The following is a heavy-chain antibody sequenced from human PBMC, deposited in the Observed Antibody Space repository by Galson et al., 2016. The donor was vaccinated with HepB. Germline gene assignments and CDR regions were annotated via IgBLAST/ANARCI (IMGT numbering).Heavy chain of an antibody. CDR1: GFIFNIYA. V-gene: IGHV3-23*01. D-gene: IGHD3-9*01. Sequence: SLRLSCAASGFIFNIYAMSWVRQAPGKGLEWVSAVSAGGGSTYYAEYVKGRFTSSRDNSKNTLYLQMNSLRAEDTAVYYCAKSSEGAFDIWGQGTLVTVSS. CDR2: VSAGGGST. CDR3: AKSSEGAFDI. J-gene: IGHJ4*02.